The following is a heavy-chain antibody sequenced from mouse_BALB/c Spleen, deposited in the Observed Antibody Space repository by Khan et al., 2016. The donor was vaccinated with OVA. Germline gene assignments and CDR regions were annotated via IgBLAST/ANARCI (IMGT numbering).Heavy chain of an antibody. CDR2: ISTYTGEP. J-gene: IGHJ4*01. V-gene: IGHV9-3-1*01. CDR1: GYTFTNYG. CDR3: TRPPHFSYVLVY. Sequence: QIQLVQSGPELKKPGETVKISCKASGYTFTNYGMNWVKQAPGKALKWMGWISTYTGEPTYADDFKGRFAFSLENSASTAYLQINNLKNEDTATYFCTRPPHFSYVLVYWGQGTSVTVSS.